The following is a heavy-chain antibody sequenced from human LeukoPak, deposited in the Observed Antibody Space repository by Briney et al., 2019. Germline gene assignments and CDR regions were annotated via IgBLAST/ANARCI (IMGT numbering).Heavy chain of an antibody. Sequence: SETLSLTCAVYGGSFSGYYWSWIRQPPGKGLEWIGSVFRTGTTYYSASLKSRVSISVDTSKNDFALKLASVTAADTAMYFCARRVGFYGSGSLNYFDPWGQGILVSVSS. D-gene: IGHD3-10*01. CDR3: ARRVGFYGSGSLNYFDP. CDR1: GGSFSGYY. J-gene: IGHJ5*01. CDR2: VFRTGTT. V-gene: IGHV4-34*12.